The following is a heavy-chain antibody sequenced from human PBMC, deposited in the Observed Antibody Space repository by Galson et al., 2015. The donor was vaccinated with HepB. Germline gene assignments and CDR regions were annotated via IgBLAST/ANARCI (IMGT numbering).Heavy chain of an antibody. CDR1: GFTFSIYW. V-gene: IGHV3-7*03. CDR2: IKKDGSEQ. Sequence: SLRLSCAASGFTFSIYWMSWVRQTPGKGLEWVANIKKDGSEQNYVDSVKGRFTISRDNAKNSLYLQMNSLRSEDTAVYYCAREFYDYLWGSYRQFDYWGQGTPVTVSS. CDR3: AREFYDYLWGSYRQFDY. J-gene: IGHJ4*02. D-gene: IGHD3-16*02.